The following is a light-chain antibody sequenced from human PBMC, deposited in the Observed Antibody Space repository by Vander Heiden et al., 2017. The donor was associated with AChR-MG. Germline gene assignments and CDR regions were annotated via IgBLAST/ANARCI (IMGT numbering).Light chain of an antibody. Sequence: QPVLTKPPSASGTPGQRVTISCSGRSSNIGSNYVYWYQQLPGTPPNLLIYRNNQRPSGVPARFSGSKSGTSASLAISGLRYEDEADYYCAAWDDSLSVRFGGGTKLTVL. CDR1: SSNIGSNY. V-gene: IGLV1-47*01. CDR2: RNN. J-gene: IGLJ2*01. CDR3: AAWDDSLSVR.